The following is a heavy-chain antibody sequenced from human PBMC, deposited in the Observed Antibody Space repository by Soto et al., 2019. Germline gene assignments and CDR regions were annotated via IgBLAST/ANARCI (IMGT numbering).Heavy chain of an antibody. CDR1: GGSVSSGSYY. D-gene: IGHD6-13*01. Sequence: PSETLSLTCTVSGGSVSSGSYYWSWIRQPPGKGLEWIGYIYYSGSTNYNPSLKSRVTITVYTSKNQFSLKLSSVTAADTAVYYCARAAGSWYGYGMDVWGQGTTVTVSS. CDR3: ARAAGSWYGYGMDV. J-gene: IGHJ6*02. CDR2: IYYSGST. V-gene: IGHV4-61*01.